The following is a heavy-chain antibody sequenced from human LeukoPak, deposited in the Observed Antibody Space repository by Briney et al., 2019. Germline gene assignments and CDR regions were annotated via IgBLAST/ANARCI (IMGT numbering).Heavy chain of an antibody. CDR2: IYHSGST. Sequence: SETLSLTCTVSGYSISSGYYWGWIRQPPGKGLEWIGSIYHSGSTYYNPSLKSRVTISVDTSKNQFSLKLSSVTAADTAVYYCARDGRLAAAGIDAFDIWGQGTMVTVSS. CDR3: ARDGRLAAAGIDAFDI. V-gene: IGHV4-38-2*02. CDR1: GYSISSGYY. J-gene: IGHJ3*02. D-gene: IGHD6-13*01.